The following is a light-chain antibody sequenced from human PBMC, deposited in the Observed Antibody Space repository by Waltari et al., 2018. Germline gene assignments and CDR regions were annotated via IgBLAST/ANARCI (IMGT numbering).Light chain of an antibody. CDR2: GAS. V-gene: IGKV3-15*01. Sequence: EIVMTQSPATLPVSPGERATLTCRASQSVSSNFAWYQQKPGQAPRLLIYGASTRATGIPARFSGSGSGTEFTLTISSMQSEDFAVYYCQQYNNWPTWTFGQGTKVEIK. CDR3: QQYNNWPTWT. CDR1: QSVSSN. J-gene: IGKJ1*01.